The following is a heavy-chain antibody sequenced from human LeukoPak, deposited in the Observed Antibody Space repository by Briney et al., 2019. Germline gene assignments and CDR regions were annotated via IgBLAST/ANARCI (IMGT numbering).Heavy chain of an antibody. J-gene: IGHJ3*02. Sequence: GGSLRLSCAASGFTFSSYSMNWVRQAPGKGLEWVSSISSSSSYIYYADSVKGRFTISRDNAKNSLYLQMNSLRAEDTAVYYCARDPSGSYYPRVSGALDIWGQGTMVTVSS. CDR3: ARDPSGSYYPRVSGALDI. V-gene: IGHV3-21*01. CDR2: ISSSSSYI. CDR1: GFTFSSYS. D-gene: IGHD1-26*01.